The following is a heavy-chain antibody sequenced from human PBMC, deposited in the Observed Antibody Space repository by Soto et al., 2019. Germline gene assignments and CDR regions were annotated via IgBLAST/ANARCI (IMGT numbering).Heavy chain of an antibody. J-gene: IGHJ4*02. CDR1: GFTFSSYS. Sequence: GESLKVSCAASGFTFSSYSMNWVRQAPGKGLEWVSYISSSSSTIYYADSVKGRFTISRDNAKNSLYLQMNSLRAEDTAVYYCARAEIFGVVIIDGFDYWGQGTLVTVSS. D-gene: IGHD3-3*01. CDR3: ARAEIFGVVIIDGFDY. CDR2: ISSSSSTI. V-gene: IGHV3-48*01.